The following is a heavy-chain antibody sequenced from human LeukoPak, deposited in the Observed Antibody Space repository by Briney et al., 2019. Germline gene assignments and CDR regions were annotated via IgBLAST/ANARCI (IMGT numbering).Heavy chain of an antibody. D-gene: IGHD4-17*01. Sequence: GGSLSLSCAASVFTFSSYRMNWVRQATGKGLEWVTSISSSSSYIYYADSVKGRFTISRDNAKTSLYLQMNSLRAEDTAVYYCARDDDYGDYSDWYFDLWGRGTLVTVSS. CDR2: ISSSSSYI. CDR1: VFTFSSYR. CDR3: ARDDDYGDYSDWYFDL. V-gene: IGHV3-21*01. J-gene: IGHJ2*01.